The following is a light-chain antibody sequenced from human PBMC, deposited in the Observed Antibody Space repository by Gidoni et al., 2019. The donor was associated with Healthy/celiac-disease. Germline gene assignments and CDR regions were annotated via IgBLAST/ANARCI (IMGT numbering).Light chain of an antibody. CDR2: KAS. CDR1: QSISSW. J-gene: IGKJ1*01. CDR3: QQYNSYPT. V-gene: IGKV1-5*03. Sequence: DIQMTQSPSTLSASVGDRVTITCRASQSISSWLAWYQQKPGKDPKLLIYKASSLESGVPSRFSGSGSGIECTLTISSLQTDDFATYYCQQYNSYPTFGQGTKVEIK.